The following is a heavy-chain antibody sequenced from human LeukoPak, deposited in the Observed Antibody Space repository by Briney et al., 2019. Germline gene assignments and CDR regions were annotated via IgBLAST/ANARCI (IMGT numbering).Heavy chain of an antibody. D-gene: IGHD2-21*02. CDR3: ARLVVTAPTDY. CDR1: GGSFSGYY. CDR2: INHSGST. J-gene: IGHJ4*02. Sequence: PSETLSLTCAVYGGSFSGYYWSWIRQPPGKGLEWIGEINHSGSTNYNPSLKSRVTISVDTSKNQFSLKLSSVTAADTAVYYCARLVVTAPTDYWGQGTLVTVPS. V-gene: IGHV4-34*01.